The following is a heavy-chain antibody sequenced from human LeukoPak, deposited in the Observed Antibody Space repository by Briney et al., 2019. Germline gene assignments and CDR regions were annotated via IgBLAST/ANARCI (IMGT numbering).Heavy chain of an antibody. J-gene: IGHJ4*02. CDR1: GGTFSSYA. CDR2: IIPILGIA. CDR3: ARAIDYGEYPGSPV. D-gene: IGHD4-17*01. V-gene: IGHV1-69*04. Sequence: AASVKVSCKASGGTFSSYAISWVRQAPGQGLEWMGRIIPILGIANYAQKFQGRVTITADKSTSTAYMELSSLRSEDTAVYYCARAIDYGEYPGSPVWGQGTLVTVSS.